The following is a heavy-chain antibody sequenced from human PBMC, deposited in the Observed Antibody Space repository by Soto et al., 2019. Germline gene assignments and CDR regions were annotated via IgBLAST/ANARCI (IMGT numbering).Heavy chain of an antibody. CDR2: ISGGGGST. D-gene: IGHD3-10*01. J-gene: IGHJ4*02. V-gene: IGHV3-23*01. CDR3: AKDRLWFGESRAQFDF. CDR1: GFTFSSYA. Sequence: GGSLRLSCAASGFTFSSYAMSWVRQAPVKGLEWVSAISGGGGSTYYTNSVKGRFTVSRDNSKNTLFLQMNSLRADDTAVYYCAKDRLWFGESRAQFDFWGQGSLVTASS.